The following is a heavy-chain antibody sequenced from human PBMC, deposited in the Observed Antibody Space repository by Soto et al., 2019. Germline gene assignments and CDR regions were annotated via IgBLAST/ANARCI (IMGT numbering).Heavy chain of an antibody. V-gene: IGHV5-51*01. Sequence: GESLKISCKGSGYSFTSYWISWVRQMPGKGLEWMGIIYPGDSDTRYSPSFQGQVTISADKSISTAYLQWSSLKASDTAMYYCARTAAAGKYYYGVDVWGQGTTVTVSS. CDR3: ARTAAAGKYYYGVDV. D-gene: IGHD6-13*01. CDR1: GYSFTSYW. J-gene: IGHJ6*02. CDR2: IYPGDSDT.